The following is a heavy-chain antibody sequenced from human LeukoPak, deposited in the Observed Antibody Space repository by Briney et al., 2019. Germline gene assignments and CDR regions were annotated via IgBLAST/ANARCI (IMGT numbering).Heavy chain of an antibody. V-gene: IGHV3-64*04. CDR3: AREYRGYSYGYSDYYGMDV. CDR2: ITTNGGST. D-gene: IGHD5-18*01. Sequence: GGSLRLSCSASGFIFSSYYMHWVRQAPGKGLEYVSAITTNGGSTYYADSVKGRFTISRHNSKNTLYLQMNSLRAEDTAVYYCAREYRGYSYGYSDYYGMDVWGQGTTVIVSS. J-gene: IGHJ6*02. CDR1: GFIFSSYY.